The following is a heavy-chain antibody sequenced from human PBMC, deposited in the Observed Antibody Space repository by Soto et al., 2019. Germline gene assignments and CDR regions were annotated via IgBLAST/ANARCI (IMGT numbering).Heavy chain of an antibody. V-gene: IGHV4-39*01. CDR3: ARQVVAYCSGGSCYSPNRHRLDP. CDR1: GGSISSSSYY. CDR2: IYYSGST. D-gene: IGHD2-15*01. Sequence: SETLSLTCTVSGGSISSSSYYWGWIRQPPGKGLEWIGSIYYSGSTYYNPSLKSRVTISVDTSKNQFSLKLSSVTAADTAVYYCARQVVAYCSGGSCYSPNRHRLDPWGQGTLVT. J-gene: IGHJ5*02.